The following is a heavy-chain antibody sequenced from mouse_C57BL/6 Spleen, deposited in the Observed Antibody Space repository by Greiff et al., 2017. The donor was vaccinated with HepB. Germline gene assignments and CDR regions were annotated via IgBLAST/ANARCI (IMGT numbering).Heavy chain of an antibody. V-gene: IGHV5-17*01. D-gene: IGHD2-1*01. CDR3: ARSTMVTTGDMDY. Sequence: EVQVVESGGGLVKPGGSLKLSCAASGFTFSDYGMHWVRQAPEKGLEWVAYISSGSSTIYYADTVKGRFTISRDNAKNTLFLQMTSLRSEETAMYYCARSTMVTTGDMDYWGQGTSVTVAS. CDR2: ISSGSSTI. CDR1: GFTFSDYG. J-gene: IGHJ4*01.